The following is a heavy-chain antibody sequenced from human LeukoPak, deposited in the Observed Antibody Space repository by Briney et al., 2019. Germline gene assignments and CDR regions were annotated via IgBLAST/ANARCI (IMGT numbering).Heavy chain of an antibody. V-gene: IGHV3-74*01. D-gene: IGHD5-12*01. CDR3: ARDLGLRGST. J-gene: IGHJ5*02. CDR1: GLTFSNSW. Sequence: GGSLRLSCEASGLTFSNSWMHWVRQIPGKGLVWVSRMYGDMRDISYADSVKGRFTISRDNAKNTVYLQMNSLRGEGTAVYYCARDLGLRGSTWGQGTLVTVSS. CDR2: MYGDMRDI.